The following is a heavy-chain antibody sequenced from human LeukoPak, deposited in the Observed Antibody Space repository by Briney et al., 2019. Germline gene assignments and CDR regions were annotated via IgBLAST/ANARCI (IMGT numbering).Heavy chain of an antibody. V-gene: IGHV3-7*01. CDR1: GFTFSNYW. D-gene: IGHD2-2*01. J-gene: IGHJ6*03. CDR3: GRAGPVTKDHFIDV. CDR2: IYLDGSRA. Sequence: GGSLRLSCAGSGFTFSNYWMSWARQSPGKGLEWVANIYLDGSRAYYVDSVKGRFTISRDNAKNSLFLQMNSLSAEDTAVYYCGRAGPVTKDHFIDVWGKGTTVTVSS.